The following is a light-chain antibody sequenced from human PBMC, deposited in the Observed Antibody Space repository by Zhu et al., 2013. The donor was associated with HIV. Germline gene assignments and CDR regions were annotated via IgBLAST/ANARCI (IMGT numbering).Light chain of an antibody. CDR1: SGSIASKS. CDR2: EAN. Sequence: NFMLTQPHSVSESPGKTVIISCTRSSGSIASKSVHWFQQRPGSAPTAVIYEANQRPSGVPDRFSGSIDSSSNSASLTISGLKADDEAAYYCQSCDDNHRQVFGGGTELTVL. V-gene: IGLV6-57*04. J-gene: IGLJ2*01. CDR3: QSCDDNHRQV.